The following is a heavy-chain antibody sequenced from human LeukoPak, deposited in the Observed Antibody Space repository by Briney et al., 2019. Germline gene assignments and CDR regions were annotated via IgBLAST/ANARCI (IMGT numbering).Heavy chain of an antibody. CDR1: GFTFSSYW. Sequence: GGSLRLSCAASGFTFSSYWMSWVRQAPGKGLEWVSAISGSGGSTYYADSVKGRFTISRDNSKNTLYLQMNSLRAEDTAVYYCAREYGSGRRIVYYFDYWGQGTLVTVSS. CDR3: AREYGSGRRIVYYFDY. CDR2: ISGSGGST. J-gene: IGHJ4*02. V-gene: IGHV3-23*01. D-gene: IGHD3-10*01.